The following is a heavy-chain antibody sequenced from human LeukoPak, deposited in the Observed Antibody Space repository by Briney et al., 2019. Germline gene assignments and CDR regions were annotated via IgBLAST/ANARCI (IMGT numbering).Heavy chain of an antibody. CDR3: ARDVEAAAGTKLDY. J-gene: IGHJ4*02. V-gene: IGHV1-2*02. Sequence: GASVKVSCKASGYTFTGYYMHWVRQAPGQGLEWMGWINPNSGGTNYAQKFQGRVTMTRDTSISTAYMELSRLRSDDTAVYYCARDVEAAAGTKLDYWGQGTLVTVSS. D-gene: IGHD6-13*01. CDR2: INPNSGGT. CDR1: GYTFTGYY.